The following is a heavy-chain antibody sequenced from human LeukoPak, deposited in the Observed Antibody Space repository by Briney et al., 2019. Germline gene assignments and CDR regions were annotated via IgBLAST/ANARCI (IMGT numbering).Heavy chain of an antibody. CDR2: IHYSGIT. V-gene: IGHV4-39*07. Sequence: PSETLSLTCTVSGGSISSSNYYWGWIRQPPGKGLEWIGTIHYSGITYYNPSLRSRVTISADTSKNQFSLRLTSVTAADTAVYNCASSTLTTDYNYYGVDVWGQGTTVTVSS. CDR1: GGSISSSNYY. CDR3: ASSTLTTDYNYYGVDV. J-gene: IGHJ6*02. D-gene: IGHD4-17*01.